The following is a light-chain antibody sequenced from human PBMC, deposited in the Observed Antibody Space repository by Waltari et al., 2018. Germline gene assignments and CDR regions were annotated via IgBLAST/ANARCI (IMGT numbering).Light chain of an antibody. CDR2: GNT. J-gene: IGLJ3*02. CDR1: SSNFGAGYD. Sequence: QSVLTQPPSMSGAPGQKVTIPCTGGSSNFGAGYDVHWYQQFPGAAPKLLIFGNTHRASGVPGRFSGSKSGTSASLAIAGLQSEDEAVYYCQSFDNNLSGSVFGGGTKLTVL. CDR3: QSFDNNLSGSV. V-gene: IGLV1-40*01.